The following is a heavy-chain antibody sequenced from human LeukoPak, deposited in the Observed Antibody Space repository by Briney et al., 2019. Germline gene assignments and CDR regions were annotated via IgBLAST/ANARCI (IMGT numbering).Heavy chain of an antibody. CDR1: GGSFSGYY. V-gene: IGHV4-34*01. D-gene: IGHD3-22*01. Sequence: PSETLSLTCAVYGGSFSGYYWSWIRQPPGKGLEWIGEINHSGSTNYNPSLKSRVTISVDTSKNQFSLKLSSVTAADTAVYYCARVSRYYDSSGYFFDYWGQGTLVTVSS. CDR2: INHSGST. CDR3: ARVSRYYDSSGYFFDY. J-gene: IGHJ4*02.